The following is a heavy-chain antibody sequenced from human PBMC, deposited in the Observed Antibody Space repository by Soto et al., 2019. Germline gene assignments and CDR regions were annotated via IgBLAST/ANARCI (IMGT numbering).Heavy chain of an antibody. J-gene: IGHJ4*02. CDR3: ARGGGEYDY. V-gene: IGHV4-30-4*01. CDR1: GDSISSGDYY. D-gene: IGHD4-17*01. Sequence: SETLSLTCTVSGDSISSGDYYWSLIRQPPGKGLEWIGYIYYTGSTYYNPSLKSRLSISVDTSKNQFSLSLHSVTAADTAVYYCARGGGEYDYWGPGTLVTVSS. CDR2: IYYTGST.